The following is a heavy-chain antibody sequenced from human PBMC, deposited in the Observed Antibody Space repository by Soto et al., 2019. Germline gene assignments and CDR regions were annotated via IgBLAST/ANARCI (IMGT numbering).Heavy chain of an antibody. J-gene: IGHJ6*02. CDR1: GFTFSGSA. V-gene: IGHV3-73*01. Sequence: EVQLVESGGGSVQPGGSLKLSCAASGFTFSGSAMHWVRQASGKGLEWVGRIGTKANNYATAYAASVKGRFIISRDDSKNTAHLQMNSLKTEDTAMYYCTRPFDCSADACYSGWYYYYGMDVWGQGTTVTVSS. CDR3: TRPFDCSADACYSGWYYYYGMDV. CDR2: IGTKANNYAT. D-gene: IGHD2-15*01.